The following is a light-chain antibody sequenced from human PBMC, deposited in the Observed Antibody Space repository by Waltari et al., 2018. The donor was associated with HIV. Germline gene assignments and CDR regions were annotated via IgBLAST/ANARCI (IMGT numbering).Light chain of an antibody. Sequence: DIQMTQSPSSLSESMGDRITISCRASQDIGPYLNWYRHRPGTAPQLLIYVASNLKTGVPSRFRASGSGTEFSLSIDGLQRDDFATYFCQQSYTTPRTFGLGTEVE. J-gene: IGKJ1*01. CDR2: VAS. CDR1: QDIGPY. V-gene: IGKV1-39*01. CDR3: QQSYTTPRT.